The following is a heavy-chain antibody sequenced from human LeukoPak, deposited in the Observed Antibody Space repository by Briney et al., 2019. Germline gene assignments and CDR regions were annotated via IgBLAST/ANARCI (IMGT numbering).Heavy chain of an antibody. CDR2: ISGGGGIT. Sequence: GGSLRLSCAASGFTFRSYAMSWVRQAPGKGLDWVSAISGGGGITYYADSVKGRFTISRDNAKNSLYLQMNSLRAEDTAVYYCAREGRKSRGVDIVRKKETGYYYYMDVWGKGTTVTVSS. J-gene: IGHJ6*03. CDR1: GFTFRSYA. V-gene: IGHV3-23*01. D-gene: IGHD2-15*01. CDR3: AREGRKSRGVDIVRKKETGYYYYMDV.